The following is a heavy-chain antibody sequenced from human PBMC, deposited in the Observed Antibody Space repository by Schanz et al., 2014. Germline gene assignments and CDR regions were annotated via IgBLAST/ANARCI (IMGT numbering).Heavy chain of an antibody. V-gene: IGHV3-11*06. CDR1: GFTFNDYY. J-gene: IGHJ4*02. D-gene: IGHD1-26*01. Sequence: VQLEESGGGLVKPGGSLRLSCAASGFTFNDYYMNWIRQAPGKGLEWVSYISGSDNYINYADSVKGRFTISRDNAKNSLFLLMSSLRAEDSAVYYCARGARQYSGSYSPSDYWGQGTLVTVSS. CDR3: ARGARQYSGSYSPSDY. CDR2: ISGSDNYI.